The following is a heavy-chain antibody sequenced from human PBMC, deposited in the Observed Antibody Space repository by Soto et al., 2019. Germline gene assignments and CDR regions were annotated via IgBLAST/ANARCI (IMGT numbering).Heavy chain of an antibody. D-gene: IGHD3-3*01. Sequence: QVQLVQSGAEVKKPVASVKVSCKASGYTFTSYDINWVRQATGQGLEWMGWMNPNSGNTGYAQKFQGRVTMTRNTSISTAYMELSSLRSEDTAVYYCARWGTYDFWSGGEDWFDPWGQGTLVTVSS. CDR3: ARWGTYDFWSGGEDWFDP. J-gene: IGHJ5*02. V-gene: IGHV1-8*01. CDR2: MNPNSGNT. CDR1: GYTFTSYD.